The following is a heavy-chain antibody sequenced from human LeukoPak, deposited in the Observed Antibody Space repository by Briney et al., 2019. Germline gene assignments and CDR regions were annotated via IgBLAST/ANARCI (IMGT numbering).Heavy chain of an antibody. D-gene: IGHD2-15*01. J-gene: IGHJ4*02. CDR2: ISGSGDSS. Sequence: GGSLRLSCAASGFTFSSYAMSWVRQPPGKGLEWVSAISGSGDSSYYADSVKGRFTISRDNSKNTLYLQMNSLRAEDTAVYYCAKFEVVAADFDYWGQGTLVTVSS. V-gene: IGHV3-23*01. CDR3: AKFEVVAADFDY. CDR1: GFTFSSYA.